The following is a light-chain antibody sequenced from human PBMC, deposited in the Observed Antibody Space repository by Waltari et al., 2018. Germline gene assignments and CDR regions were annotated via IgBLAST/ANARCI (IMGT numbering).Light chain of an antibody. Sequence: DILMTQSPLSLPVTPGEPASISCRSSQSLLHSNGYNYLDWYLQKAGQSPQVLIYLGSNRAAGGPDRFGGSVSGTDFTLNSGGVEAEDGEVYYCMHILQPARTFVQGTGLEIK. CDR1: QSLLHSNGYNY. CDR3: MHILQPART. J-gene: IGKJ2*01. CDR2: LGS. V-gene: IGKV2-28*01.